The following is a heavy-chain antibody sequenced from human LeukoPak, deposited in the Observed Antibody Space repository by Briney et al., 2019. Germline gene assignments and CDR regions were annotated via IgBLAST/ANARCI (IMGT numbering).Heavy chain of an antibody. J-gene: IGHJ4*02. CDR1: GGTFSSYA. Sequence: SVTLSCKASGGTFSSYAISWVRQAPGQGLEWMGGIIPIFGTANYAQKFQGRVTITTDESTSTAYMELSSLRSEDTAVYYCARDRYTYYDYVWGSWTLWGQGTLVTVSS. CDR2: IIPIFGTA. D-gene: IGHD3-16*01. V-gene: IGHV1-69*05. CDR3: ARDRYTYYDYVWGSWTL.